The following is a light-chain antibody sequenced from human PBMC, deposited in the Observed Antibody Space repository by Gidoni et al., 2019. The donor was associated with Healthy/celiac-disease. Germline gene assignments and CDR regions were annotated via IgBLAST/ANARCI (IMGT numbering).Light chain of an antibody. CDR1: KLGAKY. CDR3: QAWDSSTVV. V-gene: IGLV3-1*01. Sequence: SDELTQPRAVSVSRGQTASITCSGDKLGAKYACWYQQKPGQAPVLVIYQASKRPSGIPERFSGSNSGNSATLTIRGTQAMAAADYSCQAWDSSTVVFGGGTTLTVL. CDR2: QAS. J-gene: IGLJ2*01.